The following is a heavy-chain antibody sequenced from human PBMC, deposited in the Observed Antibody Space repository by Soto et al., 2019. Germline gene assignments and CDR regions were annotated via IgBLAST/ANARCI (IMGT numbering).Heavy chain of an antibody. Sequence: GASVKVSCKASGYTFTGYYMHWVRQAPGQELEWMGWINPNSGGTNYAQKFQGRVTMTRDTSISTAYMELSRLRSDDTAVYYCASLPGIAAAGTGDYWGQGTLVTVSS. CDR1: GYTFTGYY. V-gene: IGHV1-2*02. CDR3: ASLPGIAAAGTGDY. CDR2: INPNSGGT. J-gene: IGHJ4*02. D-gene: IGHD6-13*01.